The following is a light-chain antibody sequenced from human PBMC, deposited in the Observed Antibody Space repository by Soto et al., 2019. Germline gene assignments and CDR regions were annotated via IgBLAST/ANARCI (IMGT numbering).Light chain of an antibody. J-gene: IGLJ1*01. CDR1: SSNIGAGYD. Sequence: QSVLTQLPSVSGAPGQRVTISCTGSSSNIGAGYDVHWYQQLPGTAPKLLIYGNSNRPSGVPDRFSGSKSGTSASLAITGLQAEDEPDYSCQSYDSSLSGNVFGTGTKVTVL. CDR3: QSYDSSLSGNV. CDR2: GNS. V-gene: IGLV1-40*01.